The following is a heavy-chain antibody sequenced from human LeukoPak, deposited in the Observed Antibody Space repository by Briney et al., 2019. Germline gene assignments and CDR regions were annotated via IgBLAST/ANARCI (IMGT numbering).Heavy chain of an antibody. D-gene: IGHD2/OR15-2a*01. J-gene: IGHJ6*02. CDR2: INANNGGT. CDR1: GYTFTGYY. V-gene: IGHV1-2*02. Sequence: GASVKVSCKASGYTFTGYYIHWVRQAPGQGLEWMGWINANNGGTSYAQKFQGRVSLTRDTSISTAYMEVSRLRADDTALYYCARDRVPFYSSTFKDYYLQYGLDVWGQGTTVTVSS. CDR3: ARDRVPFYSSTFKDYYLQYGLDV.